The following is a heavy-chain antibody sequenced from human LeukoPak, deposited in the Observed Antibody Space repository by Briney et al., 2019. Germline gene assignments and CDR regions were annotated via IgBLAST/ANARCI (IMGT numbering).Heavy chain of an antibody. D-gene: IGHD3-10*02. Sequence: PGGSLRLSCAASGYTFTGYYMHWVRQAPGQGLEWMGRINPNSGGTNYAQKFQGRVTMTRDTSISTAYMELSRLRSDDTAVYYCAGAGETYYYDRDAFDIWGQGTMVTVSS. CDR2: INPNSGGT. V-gene: IGHV1-2*06. CDR1: GYTFTGYY. CDR3: AGAGETYYYDRDAFDI. J-gene: IGHJ3*02.